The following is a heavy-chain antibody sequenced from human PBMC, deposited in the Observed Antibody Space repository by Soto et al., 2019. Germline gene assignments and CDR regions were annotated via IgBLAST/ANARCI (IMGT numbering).Heavy chain of an antibody. D-gene: IGHD3-16*01. CDR3: VRVGFNSHYDFDY. CDR2: INPNSDVT. CDR1: GYTFNSYY. J-gene: IGHJ4*02. V-gene: IGHV1-2*02. Sequence: QVQLVQSGAEVKKPGASVKVSCKASGYTFNSYYIHWVRQAPGQGLEWMGWINPNSDVTNYAQSFQDGVTQTSEMPITTAYMELTRLRSDDTAVYYCVRVGFNSHYDFDYWGQGTLITVSS.